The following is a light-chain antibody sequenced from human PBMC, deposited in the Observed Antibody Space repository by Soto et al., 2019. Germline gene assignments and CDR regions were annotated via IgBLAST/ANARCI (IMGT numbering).Light chain of an antibody. Sequence: EIVMTQSPATLSVSPGERATLSCRASQSVSSNLAWYQQKPGQAPRLLIYGASTRATAIPARFSGSGSGTEFTLTISSLQSEDSAVYYCLHRSSWPLTFGGGTKVEIK. CDR3: LHRSSWPLT. J-gene: IGKJ4*01. CDR1: QSVSSN. CDR2: GAS. V-gene: IGKV3-15*01.